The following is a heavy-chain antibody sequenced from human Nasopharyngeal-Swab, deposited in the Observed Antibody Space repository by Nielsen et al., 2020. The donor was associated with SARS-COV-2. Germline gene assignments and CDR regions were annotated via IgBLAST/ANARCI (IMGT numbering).Heavy chain of an antibody. V-gene: IGHV1-69*06. CDR1: GGTFSSYA. J-gene: IGHJ3*02. CDR2: IIPIFGTA. D-gene: IGHD3-3*01. CDR3: ARGDTIFGKGSYDAFDI. Sequence: SVKVSCKASGGTFSSYAISWVRQAPGQGLEWMGGIIPIFGTANYAQKFQGRVTITADKSTSTSYMELSSLRSEDTAVYYCARGDTIFGKGSYDAFDIWGQGTMVTVSS.